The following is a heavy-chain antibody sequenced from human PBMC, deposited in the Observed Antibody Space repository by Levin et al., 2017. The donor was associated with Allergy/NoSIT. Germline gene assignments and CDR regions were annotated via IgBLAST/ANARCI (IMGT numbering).Heavy chain of an antibody. CDR1: GDSISSYF. D-gene: IGHD3-10*01. Sequence: SETLSLTCTVSGDSISSYFLSWIRQPPGKGLEWIGYIYSSGNTKYNPSLKNRVTISIDTSKNQVSLRLDSVTAADTAVYYCARDLSGTYFTFDSWGQGTLVTVSS. J-gene: IGHJ4*02. CDR2: IYSSGNT. CDR3: ARDLSGTYFTFDS. V-gene: IGHV4-59*01.